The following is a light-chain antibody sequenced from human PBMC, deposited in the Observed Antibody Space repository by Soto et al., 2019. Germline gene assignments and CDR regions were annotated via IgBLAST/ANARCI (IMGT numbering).Light chain of an antibody. CDR3: LSFDSALSSPI. CDR2: RNN. J-gene: IGLJ2*01. V-gene: IGLV1-40*01. CDR1: SSNIGAYYD. Sequence: QSVLTQPPSVSGAPGQRVTISCTGTSSNIGAYYDVNWYQIVPGKAPKLLISRNNNRPSGVPDRFSGSKSDTSASLAITGLQSEDAAEYYCLSFDSALSSPIFGGGTKLTVL.